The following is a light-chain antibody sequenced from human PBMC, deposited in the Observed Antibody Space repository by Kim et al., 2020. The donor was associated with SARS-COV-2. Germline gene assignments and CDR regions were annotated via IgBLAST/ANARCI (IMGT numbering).Light chain of an antibody. J-gene: IGKJ5*01. CDR2: GAS. Sequence: ATITCQSSQSGLSRSNNRNCLSWHQQKPGQPPRLLIYGASSRKSGVPDRFGGSVSGTDFTLTISSLQAEDVAVYYCQQYYTTPITFGQGTRLEIK. CDR1: QSGLSRSNNRNC. CDR3: QQYYTTPIT. V-gene: IGKV4-1*01.